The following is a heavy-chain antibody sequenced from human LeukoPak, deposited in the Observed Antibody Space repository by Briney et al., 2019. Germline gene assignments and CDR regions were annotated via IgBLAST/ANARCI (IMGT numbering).Heavy chain of an antibody. V-gene: IGHV3-53*01. D-gene: IGHD6-19*01. CDR3: ARVGASVACPFDY. CDR2: DYRGEST. CDR1: GVSVSNSY. J-gene: IGHJ4*02. Sequence: GGSLRLSCAASGVSVSNSYMSWVRQAPGKGLEWISVDYRGESTYYADSVKGRFTISRDNFKNTVYLQMNNMRAEDTAVYYCARVGASVACPFDYWGQGTLVTVSS.